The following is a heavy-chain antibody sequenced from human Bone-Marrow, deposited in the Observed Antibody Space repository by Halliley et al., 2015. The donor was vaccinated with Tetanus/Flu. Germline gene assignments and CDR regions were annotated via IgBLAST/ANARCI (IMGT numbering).Heavy chain of an antibody. Sequence: IAGDDGPTSYADSVKGRFTISRDNSKNSLYLQMNSLTTEDTALYYCAKEIRSPVTGFNYYTMDVWGQGTTVTVSS. V-gene: IGHV3-43*02. J-gene: IGHJ6*02. CDR3: AKEIRSPVTGFNYYTMDV. CDR2: IAGDDGPT. D-gene: IGHD6-19*01.